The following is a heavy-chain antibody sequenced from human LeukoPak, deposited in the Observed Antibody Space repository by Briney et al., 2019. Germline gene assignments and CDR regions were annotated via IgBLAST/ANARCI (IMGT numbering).Heavy chain of an antibody. CDR1: SGSINSYY. Sequence: SETLSLTCTVSSGSINSYYWGWVRQPAGRGLEWIGRIYTTGKTDYNPSLKSRLTMSVDTSKRQFSLNLTSVTAADTAIYFCARHGYTASHYYLDFWSQGTLVTVSS. CDR2: IYTTGKT. V-gene: IGHV4-4*07. J-gene: IGHJ4*02. CDR3: ARHGYTASHYYLDF. D-gene: IGHD3-16*01.